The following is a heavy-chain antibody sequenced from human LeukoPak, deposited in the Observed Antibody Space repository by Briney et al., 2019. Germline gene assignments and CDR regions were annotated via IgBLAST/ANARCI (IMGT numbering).Heavy chain of an antibody. J-gene: IGHJ4*02. CDR1: GYTFTSYD. D-gene: IGHD3-10*01. CDR3: ARVSFGSGSLTPDY. CDR2: INPNSGGT. V-gene: IGHV1-2*02. Sequence: ASVKVSCKASGYTFTSYDINWVRQATGQGLEWMGWINPNSGGTNYAQKFQGRVTMTRDTSISTAYMELSRLRSDDTAVYYCARVSFGSGSLTPDYWGQGTLVTVSS.